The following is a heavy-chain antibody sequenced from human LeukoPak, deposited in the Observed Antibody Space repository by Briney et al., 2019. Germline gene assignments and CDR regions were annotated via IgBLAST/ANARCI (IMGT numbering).Heavy chain of an antibody. CDR3: ASLKYYYDSSGYSGFDY. Sequence: PSETLSLTCAVSGGSISSGGYSWSWIRQPPGKGLEWIGYINHSGSTNYNPSLKSRVTISVDTSKNQFSLKLSSVTAADTAVYYCASLKYYYDSSGYSGFDYWGQGTLVTVSS. CDR2: INHSGST. V-gene: IGHV4-30-2*01. J-gene: IGHJ4*02. D-gene: IGHD3-22*01. CDR1: GGSISSGGYS.